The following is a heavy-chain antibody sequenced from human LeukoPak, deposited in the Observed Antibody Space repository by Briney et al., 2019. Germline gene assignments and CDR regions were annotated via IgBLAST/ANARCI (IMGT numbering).Heavy chain of an antibody. Sequence: SETLSLTCTVSGGSISSGYWMWLRQPAGKGLEWIGRIYTSGGTRCNPSLRGRVTMSAVTSKNQFSLKLSSVTAADTAAYYCARGIRVTASLLSVGFYFDDWGQGTLVTVSS. CDR2: IYTSGGT. CDR3: ARGIRVTASLLSVGFYFDD. D-gene: IGHD2-21*02. J-gene: IGHJ4*02. CDR1: GGSISSGY. V-gene: IGHV4-4*07.